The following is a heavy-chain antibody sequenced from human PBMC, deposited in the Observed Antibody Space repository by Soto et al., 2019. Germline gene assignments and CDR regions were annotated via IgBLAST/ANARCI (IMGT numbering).Heavy chain of an antibody. V-gene: IGHV3-9*01. CDR3: VKEGGMKYFDF. D-gene: IGHD3-16*01. J-gene: IGHJ2*01. CDR2: VTWNSVAT. Sequence: EVQLVESGGGLVQPGRSLRLSCTASGFIFDNHAMHWVRQAPGKGLEWVAGVTWNSVATGYADSVKGRFTISRDNAKNSLHLQMNSLSAEDTAVYFCVKEGGMKYFDFWGRGTVVTVSS. CDR1: GFIFDNHA.